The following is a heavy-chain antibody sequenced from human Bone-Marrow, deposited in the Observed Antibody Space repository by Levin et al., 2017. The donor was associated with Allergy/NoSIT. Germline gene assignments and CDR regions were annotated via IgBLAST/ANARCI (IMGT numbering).Heavy chain of an antibody. D-gene: IGHD6-19*01. Sequence: GGSLRLSCEGSGYNFSNYWVAWVRQMPGEGLEWMGIIYPRDSDTRFSPSFEGQVTFSVDKSINTAYLKWTSLKASDTATYFCARRPGSCSGNTCRTYYGLDVWGQGTTVSVSS. V-gene: IGHV5-51*01. CDR2: IYPRDSDT. CDR1: GYNFSNYW. J-gene: IGHJ6*02. CDR3: ARRPGSCSGNTCRTYYGLDV.